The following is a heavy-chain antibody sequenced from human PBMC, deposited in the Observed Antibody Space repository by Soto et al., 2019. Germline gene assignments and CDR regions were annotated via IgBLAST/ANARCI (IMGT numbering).Heavy chain of an antibody. CDR2: ISSSGSTI. CDR1: GFTFSDYY. Sequence: QVQLVESGGGLVKPGGSLRLSCAASGFTFSDYYMSWIRQAPGQGLEWVSYISSSGSTIYYADSVKGRFTISRDKAKNSLYLQMNSLRAEDTAVYYCARDRPRNIAAAGYFDYWGQGTLVTVSS. D-gene: IGHD6-13*01. J-gene: IGHJ4*02. CDR3: ARDRPRNIAAAGYFDY. V-gene: IGHV3-11*01.